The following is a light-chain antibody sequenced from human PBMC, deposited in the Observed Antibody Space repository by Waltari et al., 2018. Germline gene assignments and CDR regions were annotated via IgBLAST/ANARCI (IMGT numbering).Light chain of an antibody. V-gene: IGKV3-15*01. CDR2: GAS. J-gene: IGKJ2*01. CDR1: QSVSTN. CDR3: QQYNNWPPYI. Sequence: ETVMTQSPSPLSLSPEDRATLSCRASQSVSTNLAWYQKKPGQAPRLLIYGASIRATGIPARFSGRGAGTEFTLTISSLQSEDFAVYYCQQYNNWPPYIFGQGSQLEI.